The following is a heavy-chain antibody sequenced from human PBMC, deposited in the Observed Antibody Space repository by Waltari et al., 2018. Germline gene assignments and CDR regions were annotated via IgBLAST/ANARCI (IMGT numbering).Heavy chain of an antibody. CDR1: GLPFNHYW. CDR3: ARVQILADDVFNG. J-gene: IGHJ3*01. V-gene: IGHV3-74*01. D-gene: IGHD3-3*01. Sequence: EVQFVESGGGLVQPGGSLRLSCAASGLPFNHYWVLWVRQAPGKGLEWVSRINPDGSSTNYADSVKGRFTISRDNARDTLYLQMNSLTVEDTAVYYCARVQILADDVFNGWGQGTMVTVSS. CDR2: INPDGSST.